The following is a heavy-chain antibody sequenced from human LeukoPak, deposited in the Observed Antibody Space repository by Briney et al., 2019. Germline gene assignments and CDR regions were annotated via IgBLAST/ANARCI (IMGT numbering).Heavy chain of an antibody. D-gene: IGHD4-17*01. V-gene: IGHV4-59*08. Sequence: PSETLSLTCTVSGGSNSSYYWSWIRQPPGKGLEWIGYIYYSGSTNYNPSLKSRVTISVDTSKNQFSLKLSSVTAADTAVYYCARGWASYGDSLDYWGQGTLVTVSS. CDR1: GGSNSSYY. CDR3: ARGWASYGDSLDY. CDR2: IYYSGST. J-gene: IGHJ4*02.